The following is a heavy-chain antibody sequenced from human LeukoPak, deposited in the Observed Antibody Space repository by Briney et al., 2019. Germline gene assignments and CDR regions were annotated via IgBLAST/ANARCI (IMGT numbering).Heavy chain of an antibody. J-gene: IGHJ6*02. CDR3: ASGVGSLGLPHPYYYGMDV. Sequence: SETLSLTCTVSGGSISSYYWSWIRQPPGKGLEWIGYIYYSGSTNYNPSLKSRVTISVDTSKNQFSLKLSSATAADTAVYYCASGVGSLGLPHPYYYGMDVWGQGTTVTVSS. CDR2: IYYSGST. D-gene: IGHD2-15*01. CDR1: GGSISSYY. V-gene: IGHV4-59*08.